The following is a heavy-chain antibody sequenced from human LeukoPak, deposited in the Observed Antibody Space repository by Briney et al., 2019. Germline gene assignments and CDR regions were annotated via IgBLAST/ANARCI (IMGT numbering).Heavy chain of an antibody. CDR2: ISGSSNAI. V-gene: IGHV3-48*04. Sequence: GGSLRLSCAASGFTFSNYNMTWVRQAPGKGLEWISHISGSSNAIYYADSVKGRFTVSRDNAKNSLYLQMNSLRAEDTAIYYCARGGDYWGQGILVTVSS. CDR3: ARGGDY. J-gene: IGHJ4*02. CDR1: GFTFSNYN.